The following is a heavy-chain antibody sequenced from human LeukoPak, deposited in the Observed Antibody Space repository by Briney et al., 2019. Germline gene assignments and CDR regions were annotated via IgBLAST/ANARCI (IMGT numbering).Heavy chain of an antibody. J-gene: IGHJ5*02. CDR1: GFTFSSYS. CDR3: ARDRITMVRGVILLDP. V-gene: IGHV3-21*01. D-gene: IGHD3-10*01. Sequence: PGGSLRLSCAASGFTFSSYSMNWVRQAPGKGLEWVSSISSSSSYIYYADSVKGRFTISRDNAKNSLYLQMNSLRAEDTAVYYCARDRITMVRGVILLDPWGQGTLVTVSS. CDR2: ISSSSSYI.